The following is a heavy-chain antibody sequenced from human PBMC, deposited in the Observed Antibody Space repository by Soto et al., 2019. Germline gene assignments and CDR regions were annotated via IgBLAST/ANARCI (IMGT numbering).Heavy chain of an antibody. V-gene: IGHV4-59*01. CDR3: ARGPGASGTYHYFFDY. CDR2: IYYTGST. D-gene: IGHD3-10*01. CDR1: GGSLSSYW. Sequence: PSETLSLTCTVSGGSLSSYWWSWIRQHPGKGLEWIGYIYYTGSTNYNPSLKSRVTISLDASKNQFSLNLNSATAADTAVYYCARGPGASGTYHYFFDYWGPGTLVTVSS. J-gene: IGHJ4*02.